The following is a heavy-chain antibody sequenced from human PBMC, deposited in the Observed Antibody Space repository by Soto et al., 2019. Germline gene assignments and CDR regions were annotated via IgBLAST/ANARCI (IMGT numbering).Heavy chain of an antibody. CDR1: GDSVSSNSAA. D-gene: IGHD6-19*01. J-gene: IGHJ4*02. V-gene: IGHV6-1*01. CDR3: ARDRDGSGRTDFDC. Sequence: QVQLQQSGPGLVKPSRTLSLTCAISGDSVSSNSAAWNWIRQSPSRGLEWLGRTYYRAKWFNDYAVSVKSRITISPDTSKNQFSLQLNSVTPEDTAVYYCARDRDGSGRTDFDCWGQGTLVTVSS. CDR2: TYYRAKWFN.